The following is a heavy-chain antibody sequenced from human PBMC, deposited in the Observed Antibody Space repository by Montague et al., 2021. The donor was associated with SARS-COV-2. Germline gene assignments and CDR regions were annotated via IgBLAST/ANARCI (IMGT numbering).Heavy chain of an antibody. CDR2: IYTSGST. Sequence: SETLSLTCTVSGGSISSYYWSWIRQPAGKGLEWIGRIYTSGSTXXXPSXXXRVTMSVDTSKNQFSLKLSSVIAVDTAVYYCAREAWFGDKTSASEYYGMDVWGQGTTVTVSS. CDR1: GGSISSYY. J-gene: IGHJ6*02. V-gene: IGHV4-4*07. CDR3: AREAWFGDKTSASEYYGMDV. D-gene: IGHD3-10*01.